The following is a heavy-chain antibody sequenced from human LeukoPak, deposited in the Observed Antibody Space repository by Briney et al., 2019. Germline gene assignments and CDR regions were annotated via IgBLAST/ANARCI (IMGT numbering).Heavy chain of an antibody. CDR1: GGSVSASY. Sequence: PSETLSLTCTLSGGSVSASYSSCIRHYPGEGLEWIGYIYQTWTTTYSPSLKRRANLSADTSQNPSSRKLSSVTATDPAVYYWSSRKLVNDYWGQGTLVTVSS. CDR2: IYQTWTT. D-gene: IGHD2-8*02. V-gene: IGHV4-59*02. J-gene: IGHJ4*02. CDR3: SSRKLVNDY.